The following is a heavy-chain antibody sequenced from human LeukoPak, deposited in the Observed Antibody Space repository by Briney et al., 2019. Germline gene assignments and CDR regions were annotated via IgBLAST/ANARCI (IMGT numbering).Heavy chain of an antibody. V-gene: IGHV3-23*01. J-gene: IGHJ3*01. CDR1: GFTVSSNY. CDR3: AKGLRELWGDAFDL. Sequence: GGSLRLSCAASGFTVSSNYMSWVRQAPGKGLEWVSGIRGSGSNTDYVGSVKGRFAISRDNSKNTLYLQMNSLRAEDTAVYYCAKGLRELWGDAFDLWGQGTMVTVSS. D-gene: IGHD5-12*01. CDR2: IRGSGSNT.